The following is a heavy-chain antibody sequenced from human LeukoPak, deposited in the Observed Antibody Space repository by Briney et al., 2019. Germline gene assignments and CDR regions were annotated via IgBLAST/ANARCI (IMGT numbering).Heavy chain of an antibody. D-gene: IGHD5-12*01. J-gene: IGHJ4*02. Sequence: GGSLRLSCAASGFTFSSYWMSWVRQAPGKGLEWVANIKQDGSEKYYADSVKGRFTISRDNAKNSLYLQMNSLRAEDTAVYYCASSGYEPPSSDYWGQGTLVTVSS. CDR3: ASSGYEPPSSDY. CDR1: GFTFSSYW. CDR2: IKQDGSEK. V-gene: IGHV3-7*01.